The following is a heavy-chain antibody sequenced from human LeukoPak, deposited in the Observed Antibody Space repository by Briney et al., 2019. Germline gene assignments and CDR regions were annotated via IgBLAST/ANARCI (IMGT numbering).Heavy chain of an antibody. D-gene: IGHD4-17*01. CDR1: GFTFSSYA. V-gene: IGHV3-23*01. CDR3: AGDTVTKGFYGMDV. Sequence: GGSLRLSCAASGFTFSSYAMTWVRQAPGKGLEWVSAISGSGTNTYYAASEKGRFSISRDKSKSTLYLQMNSLGAEDTAVYYCAGDTVTKGFYGMDVWGQGTTVTVSS. CDR2: ISGSGTNT. J-gene: IGHJ6*02.